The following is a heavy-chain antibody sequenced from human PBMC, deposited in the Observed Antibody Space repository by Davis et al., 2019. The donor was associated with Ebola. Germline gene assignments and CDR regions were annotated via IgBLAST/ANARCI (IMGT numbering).Heavy chain of an antibody. CDR3: AQQLGDYGGNALRY. J-gene: IGHJ4*02. Sequence: PGGSLRLSCAASGFTFSSYAMSWVRQAPGKGLEWVSGLSGSGDSTYYADSVKGRFTISRDDAKKSLYLQMDSLRAEDTAVYYCAQQLGDYGGNALRYWGQGTLVTVSS. V-gene: IGHV3-23*01. CDR1: GFTFSSYA. CDR2: LSGSGDST. D-gene: IGHD4-23*01.